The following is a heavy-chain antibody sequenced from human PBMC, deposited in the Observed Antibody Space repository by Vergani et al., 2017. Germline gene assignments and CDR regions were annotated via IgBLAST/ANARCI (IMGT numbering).Heavy chain of an antibody. CDR1: GYTFTDHY. D-gene: IGHD4-17*01. J-gene: IGHJ6*02. V-gene: IGHV1-69-2*01. CDR3: ATPQTVTTGGMEV. CDR2: VDPEDGET. Sequence: EVQLVQSGAEVKKPGATMTISCKASGYTFTDHYMHWVKQAPGKGLEWMGLVDPEDGETIYAEKFKGRVTIAADTSTDTAHLELSSLRSEDTAVYYCATPQTVTTGGMEVWGQGP.